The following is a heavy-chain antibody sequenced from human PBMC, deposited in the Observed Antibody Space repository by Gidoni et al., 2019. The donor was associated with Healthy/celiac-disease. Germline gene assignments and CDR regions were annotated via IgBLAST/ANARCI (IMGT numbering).Heavy chain of an antibody. CDR3: AQWRLGA. Sequence: QVQPVQSGAEGKKPGASVKTSCKASGYTFTGHYMHWVRQAPGQGLEWMGWINPNSGGTNYAHKFQGRVTMTRDTSINTAYMELSRLRSDDTAVYYCAQWRLGAWGQGTLVTVSS. V-gene: IGHV1-2*02. D-gene: IGHD2-21*02. CDR2: INPNSGGT. J-gene: IGHJ5*02. CDR1: GYTFTGHY.